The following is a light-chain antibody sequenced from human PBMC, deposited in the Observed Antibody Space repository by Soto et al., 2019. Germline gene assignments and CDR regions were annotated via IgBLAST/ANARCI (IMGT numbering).Light chain of an antibody. CDR2: DVS. Sequence: QSVLTQPASVSGSPGQSITISCTGTSTDVGRYNYVSWYQQHPGKAPKLMVYDVSNRPSWVSNRFSGSKSCITASLTISGLQAEDEANYYCTSYTSDTTYVFGTGTKVTV. J-gene: IGLJ1*01. CDR3: TSYTSDTTYV. V-gene: IGLV2-14*01. CDR1: STDVGRYNY.